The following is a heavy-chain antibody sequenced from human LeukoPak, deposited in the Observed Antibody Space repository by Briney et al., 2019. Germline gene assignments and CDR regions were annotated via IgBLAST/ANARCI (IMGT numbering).Heavy chain of an antibody. CDR3: ARRNSGYDSVDY. CDR1: GGTFSSYT. V-gene: IGHV1-69*02. J-gene: IGHJ4*02. D-gene: IGHD5-12*01. Sequence: ASVKVSCKASGGTFSSYTISRVRQAPGQGLEWMGRIIPILGIANYAQKFQGRVTITADKSTSTAYMELSSLRSEDTAVYYCARRNSGYDSVDYWGQGTLVTVSS. CDR2: IIPILGIA.